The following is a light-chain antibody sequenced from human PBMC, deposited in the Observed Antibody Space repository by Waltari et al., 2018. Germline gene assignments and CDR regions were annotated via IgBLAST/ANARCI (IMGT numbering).Light chain of an antibody. J-gene: IGKJ4*01. CDR3: QQSNSILALT. Sequence: DIQMTQSPSSLSASVGDRVTMTCRASQSISTYLNWYQQKPGKAPKLLIYAASSLQSGVPSRFSGSGSGTDFTLTISSLQPEDFATYYCQQSNSILALTFGGGTKVEIK. V-gene: IGKV1-39*01. CDR1: QSISTY. CDR2: AAS.